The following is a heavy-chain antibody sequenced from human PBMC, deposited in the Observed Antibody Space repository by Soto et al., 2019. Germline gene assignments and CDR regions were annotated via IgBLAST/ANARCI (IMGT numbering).Heavy chain of an antibody. CDR1: GYTSTSYY. J-gene: IGHJ4*02. D-gene: IGHD4-17*01. V-gene: IGHV1-46*01. Sequence: QVQLVQSGAEVKKPGASVKVSCKASGYTSTSYYMHWVRQAPGQGLEWMGIINPSGGSTSYAQKFQGRVTMTRDTSTSTVYMELSSLRSEDTAVYYCARDHGDYDSPDYWGQGTLVTVSS. CDR2: INPSGGST. CDR3: ARDHGDYDSPDY.